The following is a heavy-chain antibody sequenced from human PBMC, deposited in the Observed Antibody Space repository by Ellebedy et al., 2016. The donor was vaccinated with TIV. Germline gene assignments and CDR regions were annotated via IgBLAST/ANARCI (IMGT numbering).Heavy chain of an antibody. Sequence: PGGSLRLSCAASGFTFSDYSMNWVRPAPGKGLEWVSSISTGSSFIFYADSLKGRFTISRDNAKSSLYLQMNGLRAEDTAVYYCARGNYRGNWFDPWGQGTLVTVSS. D-gene: IGHD4-11*01. CDR1: GFTFSDYS. CDR3: ARGNYRGNWFDP. J-gene: IGHJ5*02. V-gene: IGHV3-21*01. CDR2: ISTGSSFI.